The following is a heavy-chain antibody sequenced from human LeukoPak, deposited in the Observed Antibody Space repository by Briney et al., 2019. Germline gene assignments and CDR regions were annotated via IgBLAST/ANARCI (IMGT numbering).Heavy chain of an antibody. J-gene: IGHJ5*02. V-gene: IGHV1-8*01. Sequence: ASVKVSCKASGYTFTSYDINWVRQATGQGLEWMGWMNPNSGNTGYAQQFQGRVTMTRNTSISTAYMELSSLRSEDTAVYYCARGRGCSSTSCRRNWFDPWGQGTLVTVSS. CDR1: GYTFTSYD. CDR2: MNPNSGNT. D-gene: IGHD2-2*01. CDR3: ARGRGCSSTSCRRNWFDP.